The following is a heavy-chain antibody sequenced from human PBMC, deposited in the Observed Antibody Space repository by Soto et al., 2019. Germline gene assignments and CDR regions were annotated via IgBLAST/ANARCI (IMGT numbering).Heavy chain of an antibody. CDR1: GGSVSSYSYY. D-gene: IGHD6-6*01. J-gene: IGHJ5*02. V-gene: IGHV4-61*01. CDR2: IYYSGST. Sequence: WETLSLSCTVSGGSVSSYSYYWVWIRQAPGQGREWIGNIYYSGSTNYNPSLKSRVTISVDTSKNQFTLKLSSVTAADTAVYYCARGLKYSSSAGPNWFDPWGQGTLVTVSS. CDR3: ARGLKYSSSAGPNWFDP.